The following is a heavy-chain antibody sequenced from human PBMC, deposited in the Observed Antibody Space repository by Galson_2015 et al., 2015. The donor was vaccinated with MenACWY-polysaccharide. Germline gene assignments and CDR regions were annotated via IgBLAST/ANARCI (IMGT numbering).Heavy chain of an antibody. J-gene: IGHJ6*02. CDR2: ISSSSSYI. D-gene: IGHD2-15*01. CDR3: ARTKTYCSGGSCSITYYYYGMDV. Sequence: SLRLSCAASGFTFSSFRMNWVRQAPGKGLEWVSSISSSSSYIYYADSVKGRFTISRDNAKNSLYLQMNSLRAEDTAVYYCARTKTYCSGGSCSITYYYYGMDVWGQGTTVTVSS. V-gene: IGHV3-21*01. CDR1: GFTFSSFR.